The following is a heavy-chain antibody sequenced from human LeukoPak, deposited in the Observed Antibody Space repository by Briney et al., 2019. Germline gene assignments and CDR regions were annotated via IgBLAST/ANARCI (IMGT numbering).Heavy chain of an antibody. J-gene: IGHJ4*02. Sequence: ASVKVSCKASGYTFTGYYMHWVRQAPGQGLEWMGWINPNSGGTNYAQKSQGRVTMTRDTSISTAYMELSRLRSDDTAVYYCARGDSSSWYYFDYWGQGTLVTVSS. V-gene: IGHV1-2*02. CDR1: GYTFTGYY. D-gene: IGHD6-13*01. CDR2: INPNSGGT. CDR3: ARGDSSSWYYFDY.